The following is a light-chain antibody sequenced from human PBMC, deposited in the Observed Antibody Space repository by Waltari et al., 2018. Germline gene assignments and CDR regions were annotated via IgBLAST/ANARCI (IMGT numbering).Light chain of an antibody. CDR2: SNY. CDR3: AAWDDGLSGRSWV. J-gene: IGLJ3*02. V-gene: IGLV1-44*01. CDR1: SPNIGRHT. Sequence: QSVLTQPPSASGTPGQRVTISCSGSSPNIGRHTVNWYQQLPGTAPKLLIYSNYQRPSGVPDRFSGSRSGTSASLAISGLQSEDEADYYCAAWDDGLSGRSWVFGGGTKLTVL.